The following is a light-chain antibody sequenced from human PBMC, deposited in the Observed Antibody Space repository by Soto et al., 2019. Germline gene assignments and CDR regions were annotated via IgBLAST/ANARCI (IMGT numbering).Light chain of an antibody. CDR2: GAS. J-gene: IGKJ1*01. Sequence: EIVMTQSPATLSVSPGEGATLSCRASQSISSKLAWYQQKPGQAPRLLIYGASTRATGVPARFSGSGSGTECTLTISSLQSEDLAVYYCQHYNDWRWTFGQGTKVEIK. V-gene: IGKV3-15*01. CDR3: QHYNDWRWT. CDR1: QSISSK.